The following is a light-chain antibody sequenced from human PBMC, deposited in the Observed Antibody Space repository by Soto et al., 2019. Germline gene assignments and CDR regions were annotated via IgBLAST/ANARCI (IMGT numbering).Light chain of an antibody. J-gene: IGKJ1*01. Sequence: DIQMTQSPSSLSASVGDRVTITCRASQSVRTYLNWYRQRPEKAPELLIYAASNLQRGVPSRFSGSGSGTDFTLTISGLEPEDVATYYCQRSDTFPQTFGQGTKVDIK. CDR1: QSVRTY. CDR3: QRSDTFPQT. CDR2: AAS. V-gene: IGKV1-39*01.